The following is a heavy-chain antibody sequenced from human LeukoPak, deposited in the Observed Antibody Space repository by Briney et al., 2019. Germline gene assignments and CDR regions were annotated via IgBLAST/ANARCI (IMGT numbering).Heavy chain of an antibody. V-gene: IGHV3-33*06. D-gene: IGHD2-15*01. CDR2: IWYDGSNK. CDR3: AKDLRGGGLHFDY. J-gene: IGHJ4*02. Sequence: GGSLRLSCAASGFTFSGYGMHWVRQAPGKGLEWVAVIWYDGSNKYYADSVKGRFTISRDNSKNTLCLQMNGLRAEDTALYYCAKDLRGGGLHFDYGGQGTLVTVS. CDR1: GFTFSGYG.